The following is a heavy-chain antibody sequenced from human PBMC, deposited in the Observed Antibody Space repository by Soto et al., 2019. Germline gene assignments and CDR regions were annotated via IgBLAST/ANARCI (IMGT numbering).Heavy chain of an antibody. J-gene: IGHJ6*02. CDR1: GGTFSSYA. CDR2: IIPIFGTA. CDR3: ARWSGSYHDSSGYYPPPYSYYYYGMDV. D-gene: IGHD3-22*01. Sequence: GASVKVSCKASGGTFSSYAISWVRQAPGQGLEWMGGIIPIFGTANYAQKFQGRVTITADESTGTAYMELSSLRSEDTAVYYCARWSGSYHDSSGYYPPPYSYYYYGMDVWGQGTTVTVSS. V-gene: IGHV1-69*13.